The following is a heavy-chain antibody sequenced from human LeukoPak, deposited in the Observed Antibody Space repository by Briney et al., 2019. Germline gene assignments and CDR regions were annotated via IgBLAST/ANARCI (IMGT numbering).Heavy chain of an antibody. CDR1: GFTFSSYS. Sequence: GGSLRLSCAVSGFTFSSYSMNWVRQAPGKGLEWVSSISSSSSYIYYADSVKGRFTISRDNAKNSLYLQMNSLRAEDTAVYYCARDKAYSYGDSYFDYWGQGTLVTVSS. V-gene: IGHV3-21*01. CDR3: ARDKAYSYGDSYFDY. CDR2: ISSSSSYI. D-gene: IGHD5-18*01. J-gene: IGHJ4*02.